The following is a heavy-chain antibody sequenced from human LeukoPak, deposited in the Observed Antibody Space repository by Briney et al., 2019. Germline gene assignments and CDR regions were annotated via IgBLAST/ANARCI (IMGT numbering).Heavy chain of an antibody. V-gene: IGHV1-18*01. D-gene: IGHD1-26*01. CDR2: ISGYNDNT. CDR3: TRDSGTSSFDY. Sequence: ASVKVSCEASGYTFTSYGISWVRQAPGQGLEWMGWISGYNDNTNYAQKFQGRVTMTTDTSTSTAYMELRSLRSDDTAVYFCTRDSGTSSFDYWGQGTLVTVSS. J-gene: IGHJ4*02. CDR1: GYTFTSYG.